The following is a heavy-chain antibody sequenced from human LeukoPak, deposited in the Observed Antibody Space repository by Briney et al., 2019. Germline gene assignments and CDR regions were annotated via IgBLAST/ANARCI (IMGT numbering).Heavy chain of an antibody. V-gene: IGHV3-33*01. J-gene: IGHJ4*02. CDR3: ARIYSSSSESLWDY. CDR2: IWYDGSNK. D-gene: IGHD6-6*01. CDR1: GFTFSSYG. Sequence: PGRSLRLSCAASGFTFSSYGMHWVRQAPGKGLEWVAVIWYDGSNKYYADSVKGRFTISRDNSKNTLYLQMNSLRAEDTAVYYCARIYSSSSESLWDYWGQGTLVTVSS.